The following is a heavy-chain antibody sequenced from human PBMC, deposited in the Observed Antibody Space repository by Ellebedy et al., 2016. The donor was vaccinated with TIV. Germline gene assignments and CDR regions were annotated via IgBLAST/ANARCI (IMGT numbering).Heavy chain of an antibody. Sequence: GESLKISCAASGFTFDDYGMSWIRQAPGKGLEWVSGINWNGGSTGYADSVKGRFTISRDNAKTSLYLQMNSLRAEDTALYHCARGLVSGHSYGSDYWGQGTLVTVSS. CDR1: GFTFDDYG. J-gene: IGHJ4*02. V-gene: IGHV3-20*01. CDR3: ARGLVSGHSYGSDY. CDR2: INWNGGST. D-gene: IGHD5-18*01.